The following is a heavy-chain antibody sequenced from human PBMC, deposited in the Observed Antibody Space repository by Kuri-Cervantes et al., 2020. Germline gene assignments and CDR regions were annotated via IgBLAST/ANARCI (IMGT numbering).Heavy chain of an antibody. CDR1: GGSFGNNY. J-gene: IGHJ4*02. CDR3: ARLSRRYSSGWYGPPHLSFDY. V-gene: IGHV4-34*01. Sequence: SETLSLTCVVYGGSFGNNYWRIRQPPEEGLGWIGQMNHSGLTIYNPSLKSRLTISEDTSKNQFSLNLSSVTAADTAVYYCARLSRRYSSGWYGPPHLSFDYWGQGTLVTVSS. CDR2: MNHSGLT. D-gene: IGHD6-19*01.